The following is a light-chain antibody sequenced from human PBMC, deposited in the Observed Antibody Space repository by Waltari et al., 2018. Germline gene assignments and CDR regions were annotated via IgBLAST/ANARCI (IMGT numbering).Light chain of an antibody. CDR3: CSYVGGSTF. CDR2: EVT. V-gene: IGLV2-23*02. CDR1: SRDLGPYYL. J-gene: IGLJ2*01. Sequence: QSALTQPASVSGSPGQSVTSSCTGTSRDLGPYYLFSRYQHHPGKAPKLIIYEVTKRPSDVANRFSGSKSGNTASLTVSGLQADDEADYYCCSYVGGSTFFGGGTRLTVL.